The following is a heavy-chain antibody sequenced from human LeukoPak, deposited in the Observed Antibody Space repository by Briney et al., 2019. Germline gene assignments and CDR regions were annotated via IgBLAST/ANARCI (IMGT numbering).Heavy chain of an antibody. V-gene: IGHV4-39*01. CDR2: IYYSGCT. Sequence: SETLSLTCTVSGGSISSSIYYWGWIRQPPGKGLEWIGSIYYSGCTYYNPSLKSRVTISVDTSKNQFSLKLNSVTAADTAVYYCARLIQITYFDYWGQGTLVTVSS. J-gene: IGHJ4*02. D-gene: IGHD5-24*01. CDR1: GGSISSSIYY. CDR3: ARLIQITYFDY.